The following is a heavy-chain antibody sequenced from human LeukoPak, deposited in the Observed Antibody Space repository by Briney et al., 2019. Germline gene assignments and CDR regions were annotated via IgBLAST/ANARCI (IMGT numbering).Heavy chain of an antibody. CDR1: GYTFSSYC. Sequence: ASVKVSCKASGYTFSSYCLHWVRQAPGQGLEWNGIINPSGDYTRYAQKFQGRGTMTRDTSTSTVYMELSSLRSEDTAVYYCASPNPDTTVPPARPTSYYYYYGMDVWGQGTTVTVSS. V-gene: IGHV1-46*01. CDR3: ASPNPDTTVPPARPTSYYYYYGMDV. CDR2: INPSGDYT. J-gene: IGHJ6*02. D-gene: IGHD4-11*01.